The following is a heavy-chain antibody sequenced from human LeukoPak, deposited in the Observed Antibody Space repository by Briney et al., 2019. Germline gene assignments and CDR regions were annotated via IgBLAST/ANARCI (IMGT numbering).Heavy chain of an antibody. CDR2: ISSSSSYI. D-gene: IGHD2-15*01. CDR1: GFTFSSYS. V-gene: IGHV3-21*01. J-gene: IGHJ5*02. CDR3: VVVVVAAINWFDP. Sequence: PGGSLRPSCAASGFTFSSYSMNWVRKAPGKGLEWVSSISSSSSYIYYADSVKGRFTISRDNAKNSLYLQMNSLRAEDTAVYYCVVVVVAAINWFDPWGQGTLVTVSS.